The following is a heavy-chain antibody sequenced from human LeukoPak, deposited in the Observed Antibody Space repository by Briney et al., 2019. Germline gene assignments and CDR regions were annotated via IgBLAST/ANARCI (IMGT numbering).Heavy chain of an antibody. V-gene: IGHV3-30*18. CDR1: GFTFSSYG. CDR3: AKERRRDGYNQDY. D-gene: IGHD5-24*01. Sequence: GGSLRLSCAASGFTFSSYGMHWVRQAPGKGLEWVAVISYDGSNKYYADSVKGRFTISRDNSKNTLYLQMNSLRAEDTAVYYCAKERRRDGYNQDYWGQGTLVTVSS. J-gene: IGHJ4*02. CDR2: ISYDGSNK.